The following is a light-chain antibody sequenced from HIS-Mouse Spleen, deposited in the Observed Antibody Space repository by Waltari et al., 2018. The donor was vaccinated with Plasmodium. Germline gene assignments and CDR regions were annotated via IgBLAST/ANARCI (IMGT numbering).Light chain of an antibody. CDR3: YSTDSSGNHRV. CDR2: EDS. J-gene: IGLJ3*02. Sequence: SYELTQPPSVSVSPGQTARITCSGDALPKKYAYWYQQKSGQAPVLVIYEDSKRPSGIPGRFSGSSSGTMATLTISGARVEDEADYYCYSTDSSGNHRVVGGGTKLTVL. V-gene: IGLV3-10*01. CDR1: ALPKKY.